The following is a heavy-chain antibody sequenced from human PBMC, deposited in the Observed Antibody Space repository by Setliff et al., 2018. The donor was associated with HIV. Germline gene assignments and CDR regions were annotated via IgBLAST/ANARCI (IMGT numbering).Heavy chain of an antibody. D-gene: IGHD2-15*01. CDR2: ISSYNDNT. V-gene: IGHV1-18*01. CDR3: ARDDVGYCSGGSCYHLFDTFDI. Sequence: ASVKVSCKASGYTFTRYGISWVRQAPGQGLEWMGWISSYNDNTNYALNLQGRVTMTTDTSTSTAYMELRSLRSDDTAVYYCARDDVGYCSGGSCYHLFDTFDIWGQGTVVTVSS. J-gene: IGHJ3*02. CDR1: GYTFTRYG.